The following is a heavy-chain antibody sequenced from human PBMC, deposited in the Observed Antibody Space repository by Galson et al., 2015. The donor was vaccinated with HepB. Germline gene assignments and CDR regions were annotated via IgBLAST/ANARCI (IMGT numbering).Heavy chain of an antibody. CDR3: AKCGGSGYYYWYFDL. D-gene: IGHD3-3*01. CDR1: GFTYSSHD. J-gene: IGHJ2*01. CDR2: ISDSGGST. Sequence: SLRLSCAAPGFTYSSHDMIWIRQAPGKGLEWVPTISDSGGSTDYADSVKGRFTISRDNSKNTLYLQMNSQRAEDTAVYYCAKCGGSGYYYWYFDLWGRGTLVTVSS. V-gene: IGHV3-23*01.